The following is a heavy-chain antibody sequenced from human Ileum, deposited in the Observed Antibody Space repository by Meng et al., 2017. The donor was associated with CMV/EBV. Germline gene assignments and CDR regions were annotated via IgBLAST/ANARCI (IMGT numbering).Heavy chain of an antibody. CDR1: GFTVTNNY. D-gene: IGHD3-10*01. Sequence: GESLRLSCTASGFTVTNNYMNWVRQAPGKGLEWVSVIYSDGSTFYADSVKGRLIISRDSSKNTVYLQMNSLGPEDTAVYYCARDTYYQHYGLDVWGQGTTVTVSS. V-gene: IGHV3-66*02. CDR2: IYSDGST. J-gene: IGHJ6*02. CDR3: ARDTYYQHYGLDV.